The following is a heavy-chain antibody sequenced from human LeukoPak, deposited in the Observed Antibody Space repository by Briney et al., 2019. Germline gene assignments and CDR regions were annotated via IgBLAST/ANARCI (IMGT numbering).Heavy chain of an antibody. V-gene: IGHV3-23*01. J-gene: IGHJ4*02. CDR1: EFTYG. D-gene: IGHD6-13*01. CDR2: ISSSGSNT. CDR3: ATDIAAAGNFDY. Sequence: QPGGSLRLSCAASEFTYGMNWVRQAPGKGLECVSAISSSGSNTYYADSVKGRFTISRDNSKNTLYLQMNSLRAEDTAVYYCATDIAAAGNFDYWGQGTLVTVSS.